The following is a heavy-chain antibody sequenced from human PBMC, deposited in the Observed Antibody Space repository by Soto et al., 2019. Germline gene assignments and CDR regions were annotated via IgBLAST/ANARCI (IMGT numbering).Heavy chain of an antibody. CDR1: GLPVAGSY. CDR3: VRPLPSGQTHARDV. J-gene: IGHJ6*02. V-gene: IGHV3-53*01. D-gene: IGHD3-10*01. CDR2: IYNDGTT. Sequence: XVSLRLSCVASGLPVAGSYMAWVRQAPGKGLEWASVIYNDGTTYYSQSVEGRFTISRDTSKNTLYLQMDRLRDEDTAVYYCVRPLPSGQTHARDVWGQGTTVTVSS.